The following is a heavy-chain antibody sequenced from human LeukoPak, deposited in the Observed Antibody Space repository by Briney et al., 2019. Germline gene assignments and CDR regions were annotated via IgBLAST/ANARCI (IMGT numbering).Heavy chain of an antibody. J-gene: IGHJ4*02. D-gene: IGHD5-12*01. CDR3: ARERYTAYGNFDY. CDR2: INPNSGDT. V-gene: IGHV1-2*02. Sequence: ASVKVSCKASGYTFTNHPMHWVRQAPGQGLEWMGWINPNSGDTSYVQKFQGRVTMTRDPSISTAYMELSGLRADDTAVYYCARERYTAYGNFDYWGQGTQVTVSS. CDR1: GYTFTNHP.